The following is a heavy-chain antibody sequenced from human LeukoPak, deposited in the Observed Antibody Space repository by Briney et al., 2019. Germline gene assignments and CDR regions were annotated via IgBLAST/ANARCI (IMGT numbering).Heavy chain of an antibody. CDR1: GGSFSGYY. J-gene: IGHJ4*02. V-gene: IGHV4-34*01. D-gene: IGHD2/OR15-2a*01. Sequence: PSETLSLTCAVYGGSFSGYYWSWIRQPPGKGLEWIGEINHSGGTNYNPSLKSRVTISVDTSKNQFSLKLSSVTAADTAVYYCARVRRGKLRIIDYWGQGTLVTVSS. CDR2: INHSGGT. CDR3: ARVRRGKLRIIDY.